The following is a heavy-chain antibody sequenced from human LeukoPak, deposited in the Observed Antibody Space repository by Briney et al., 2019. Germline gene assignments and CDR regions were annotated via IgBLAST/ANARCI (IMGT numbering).Heavy chain of an antibody. CDR3: AKNGVPTKYYFDY. J-gene: IGHJ4*02. CDR1: GFTFSSYA. V-gene: IGHV3-23*01. CDR2: ISSSGAGT. D-gene: IGHD2-8*01. Sequence: GGSLRLSCAASGFTFSSYAMSWVRQAPGKGLEWVSAISSSGAGTYYADSVKGRFTISRDSSKNTLYLQMNSLRAEDTAVYYCAKNGVPTKYYFDYWGQGTLVTVCS.